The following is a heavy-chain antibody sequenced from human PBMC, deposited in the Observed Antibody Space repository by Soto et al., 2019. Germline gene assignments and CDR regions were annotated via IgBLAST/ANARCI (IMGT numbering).Heavy chain of an antibody. D-gene: IGHD3-10*01. Sequence: ASVKVSCKASGYTFTSYDINWVRQATGQGLEWMGWMNPNSGNTGYAQKFQGRVTMTRNTSISKAYMELSSLRSEDTAVYYCARGRITMVRGVKNWFDPWGQGTLVTVSS. CDR1: GYTFTSYD. V-gene: IGHV1-8*01. J-gene: IGHJ5*02. CDR3: ARGRITMVRGVKNWFDP. CDR2: MNPNSGNT.